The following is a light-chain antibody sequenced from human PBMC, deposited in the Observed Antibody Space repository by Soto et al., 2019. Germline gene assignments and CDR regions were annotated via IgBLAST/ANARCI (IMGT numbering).Light chain of an antibody. CDR2: AAS. V-gene: IGKV1-39*01. CDR3: QQSYSTPKT. Sequence: DIQMTQSPSSLSASVGDRVTITCRASQSISSYLNWYQQKPGKAPKPLIYAASSLQSGVQSRFGGSGPGTDFTLTISSLQPEDFATYYCQQSYSTPKTFGQGTKVEIK. J-gene: IGKJ1*01. CDR1: QSISSY.